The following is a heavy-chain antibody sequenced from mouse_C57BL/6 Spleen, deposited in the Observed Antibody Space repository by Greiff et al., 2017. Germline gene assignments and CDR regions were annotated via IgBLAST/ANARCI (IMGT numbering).Heavy chain of an antibody. V-gene: IGHV5-9-1*02. CDR2: ISSGGDYI. J-gene: IGHJ3*01. Sequence: EVQGVESGEGLVKPGGSLKLSCAASGFTFSSYAMSWVRQTPEKRLEWVAYISSGGDYIYYADTVKGRFTISRDNARNTLYLQMSSLKSEDTAMYYCTRGGVYDYDSAWFAYWGQGTLVTVSA. CDR3: TRGGVYDYDSAWFAY. D-gene: IGHD2-4*01. CDR1: GFTFSSYA.